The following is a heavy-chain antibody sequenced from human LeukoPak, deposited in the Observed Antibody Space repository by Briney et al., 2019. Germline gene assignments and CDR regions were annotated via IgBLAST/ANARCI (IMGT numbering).Heavy chain of an antibody. V-gene: IGHV3-21*01. CDR2: ISSSSSYI. CDR1: GFIFSSYN. J-gene: IGHJ4*02. Sequence: GGSLRLSCAASGFIFSSYNMNWVRQAPGKGLEWVSSISSSSSYIYYADSVKGRFTISRDNAKNSLYLQMNSLRAEDTAVYYCARDAYDSSGYSGAVDYWGQGTLVTVSS. CDR3: ARDAYDSSGYSGAVDY. D-gene: IGHD3-22*01.